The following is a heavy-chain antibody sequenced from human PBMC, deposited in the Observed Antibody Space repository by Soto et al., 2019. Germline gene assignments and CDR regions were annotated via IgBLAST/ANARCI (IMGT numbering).Heavy chain of an antibody. CDR3: ARAGNYDILTGYFRNLYYYGMDV. V-gene: IGHV4-59*01. CDR2: IYYSGST. D-gene: IGHD3-9*01. Sequence: SETLSLTCTVSGGSISSYYWSWIRQPPGKGLEWIGYIYYSGSTNYNPSLKSRVTISVDTSKNQFSLKLSSVTAADTAVYYCARAGNYDILTGYFRNLYYYGMDVWGQGTTVTVSS. CDR1: GGSISSYY. J-gene: IGHJ6*02.